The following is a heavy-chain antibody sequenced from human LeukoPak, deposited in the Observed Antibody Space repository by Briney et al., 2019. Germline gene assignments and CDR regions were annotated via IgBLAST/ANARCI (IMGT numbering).Heavy chain of an antibody. J-gene: IGHJ4*02. CDR1: GGSISSYY. Sequence: SETLSLTCTVSGGSISSYYWSWIRQPPGKGLEWIGYIYYSGSTNYNPSLKSRVTISVDTSKNQFSLKLSSVTAADTAVYYCARSGPYGSGSFLTFDYWGQGTLVTVSS. CDR2: IYYSGST. CDR3: ARSGPYGSGSFLTFDY. D-gene: IGHD3-10*01. V-gene: IGHV4-59*01.